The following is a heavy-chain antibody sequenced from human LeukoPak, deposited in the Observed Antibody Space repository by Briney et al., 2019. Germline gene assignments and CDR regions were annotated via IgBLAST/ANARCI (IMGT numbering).Heavy chain of an antibody. CDR3: AKFLTISGGSRIGSFDY. Sequence: GGSLRFSCAASGFTFSSYAMSWVRQAPGKGLEWVSAISGSGGSTYYADSVKGRFTISRDNSKNTLYLQMNSLRAEDTAVYYCAKFLTISGGSRIGSFDYWGQGTLVTVSS. CDR1: GFTFSSYA. J-gene: IGHJ4*02. CDR2: ISGSGGST. V-gene: IGHV3-23*01. D-gene: IGHD2-15*01.